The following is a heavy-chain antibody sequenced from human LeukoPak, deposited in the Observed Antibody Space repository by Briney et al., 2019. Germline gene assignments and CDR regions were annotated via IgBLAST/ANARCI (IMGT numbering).Heavy chain of an antibody. D-gene: IGHD6-13*01. CDR3: ARDGARYSSSFYWFDP. CDR1: GYTFTSYG. Sequence: ASVKVSCTASGYTFTSYGISWVRQAPGQGLEWMGWISAYNGNTNYAQKLQGRVTMTTDTSTSTAYMELRSLRSDDTAVYYCARDGARYSSSFYWFDPWGQGTLVTVSS. CDR2: ISAYNGNT. V-gene: IGHV1-18*01. J-gene: IGHJ5*02.